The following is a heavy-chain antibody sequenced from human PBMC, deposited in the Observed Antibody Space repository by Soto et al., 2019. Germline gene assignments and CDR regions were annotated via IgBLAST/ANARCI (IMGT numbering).Heavy chain of an antibody. CDR3: ARTYCSSTSCQAHGMDV. J-gene: IGHJ6*02. D-gene: IGHD2-2*01. CDR2: FYYSGST. V-gene: IGHV4-61*01. CDR1: GGSVNSATYY. Sequence: LCGGSVNSATYYWTWIRQPPGKGLEWIGYFYYSGSTNYNPSLKSRVTISVDTSKNQFSLKLSSVTAADTAVYYCARTYCSSTSCQAHGMDVWGQGTTVTVSS.